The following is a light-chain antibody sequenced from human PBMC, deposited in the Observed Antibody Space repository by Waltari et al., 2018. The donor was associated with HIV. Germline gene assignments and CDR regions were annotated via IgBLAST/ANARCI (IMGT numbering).Light chain of an antibody. CDR3: QQYFRIPPK. CDR1: RSLLYSSDNRNY. Sequence: DIVMTQSPASLPVSLGERATINCTYSRSLLYSSDNRNYLAWYQQKTRQPPKLLISWASTRESGVPDRFSGSGSGTAFTLSITRLQAEDVAVYHCQQYFRIPPKFGGGTKVDIK. J-gene: IGKJ4*02. V-gene: IGKV4-1*01. CDR2: WAS.